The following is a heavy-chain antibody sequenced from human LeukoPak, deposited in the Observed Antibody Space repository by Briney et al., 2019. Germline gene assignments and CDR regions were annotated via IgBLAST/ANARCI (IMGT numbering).Heavy chain of an antibody. V-gene: IGHV4-39*01. CDR1: GGSISSGSYY. CDR2: INHSGST. CDR3: AGGYCSGGSCYPFDY. D-gene: IGHD2-15*01. J-gene: IGHJ4*02. Sequence: PSETLSLTCTVSGGSISSGSYYWSWIRQPPGKGLEWIGEINHSGSTNYNPSLKSRVTISVDTSKNQFSLKLSSVTAADTAVYYCAGGYCSGGSCYPFDYWGQGTLVTVSS.